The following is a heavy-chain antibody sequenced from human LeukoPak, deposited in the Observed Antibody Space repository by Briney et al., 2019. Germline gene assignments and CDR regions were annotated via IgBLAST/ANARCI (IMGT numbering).Heavy chain of an antibody. J-gene: IGHJ6*04. V-gene: IGHV3-23*01. CDR3: AKGRVVPAAILGGYYGMDV. Sequence: GGSLRLSCAASGFTFSSYAMSWVRQAPGKGLEWVSAISGSGGSTYYADSVKGRFTISRDNSKNTLYLQMNSLRAEDTAVYYCAKGRVVPAAILGGYYGMDVWGKGTTVTVSS. D-gene: IGHD2-2*01. CDR2: ISGSGGST. CDR1: GFTFSSYA.